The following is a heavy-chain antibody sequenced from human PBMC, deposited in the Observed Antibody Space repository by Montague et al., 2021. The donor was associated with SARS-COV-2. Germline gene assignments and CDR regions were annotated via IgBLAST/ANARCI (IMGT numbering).Heavy chain of an antibody. Sequence: SETLSLTCTVSGGSISTYYWNWIRQFPGKGLEWIGYIDYSGSTNXNPSLQSRVIISVDRSKIQFSLKLNSGTAADTAIYYCARLPYDNSYGMDVWGQGTTVTVSS. CDR1: GGSISTYY. V-gene: IGHV4-59*01. J-gene: IGHJ6*02. D-gene: IGHD3-9*01. CDR2: IDYSGST. CDR3: ARLPYDNSYGMDV.